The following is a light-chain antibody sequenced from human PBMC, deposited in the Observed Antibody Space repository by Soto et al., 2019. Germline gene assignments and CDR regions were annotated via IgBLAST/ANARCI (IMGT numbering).Light chain of an antibody. CDR1: QTVSNN. CDR3: QQYSMPPFT. J-gene: IGKJ3*01. V-gene: IGKV1-39*01. Sequence: DIQMTQSPSSLSASVGDRVTITCRTSQTVSNNLNWYQRKPGKAPSLLIYASSTLHSGVPSRFIGSGSETEFTLTISSLQAEDFAAYYCQQYSMPPFTFGGGTKVDI. CDR2: ASS.